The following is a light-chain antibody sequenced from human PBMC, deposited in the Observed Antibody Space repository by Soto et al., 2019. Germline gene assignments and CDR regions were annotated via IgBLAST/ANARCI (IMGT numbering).Light chain of an antibody. J-gene: IGLJ2*01. Sequence: QSVLTQPASVSGSPGQSITISCTGTSSDVGGYNYVSWYQQQPGKAPKLMIYDVSNRPSGVSKRFSGSKSGNTASLTISGLQAEDEADYYCSSYTSSSTLVVFCGGTKLTVL. CDR1: SSDVGGYNY. CDR2: DVS. V-gene: IGLV2-14*01. CDR3: SSYTSSSTLVV.